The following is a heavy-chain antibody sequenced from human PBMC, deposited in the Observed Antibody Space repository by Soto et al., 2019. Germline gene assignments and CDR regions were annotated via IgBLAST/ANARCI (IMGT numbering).Heavy chain of an antibody. Sequence: QVQLVQSGAEVKKPGSSVKVSCKASGDTFSSYAISWVRQAPGQGLEWMGGIIPIFGTANYAQKFQGRVTITADKSTSTAYMELSSLRSEDTAVYYCARSRYYYDSSGYYFQHWGQCTLVTVSS. CDR2: IIPIFGTA. V-gene: IGHV1-69*06. CDR3: ARSRYYYDSSGYYFQH. CDR1: GDTFSSYA. J-gene: IGHJ1*01. D-gene: IGHD3-22*01.